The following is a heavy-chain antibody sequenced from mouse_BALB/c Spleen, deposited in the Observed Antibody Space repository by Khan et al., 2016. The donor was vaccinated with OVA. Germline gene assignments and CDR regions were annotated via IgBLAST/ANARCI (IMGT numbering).Heavy chain of an antibody. J-gene: IGHJ4*01. CDR1: GFTFNTYA. CDR3: VRPYGNYGYYAMDY. D-gene: IGHD2-10*02. Sequence: EVQLQESGGGLVQPKGSLKLSCAASGFTFNTYAMNWVRQAPGKGLEWVARIRSKSNNYATYYADSVKDRFIISRDDSQSMLYLQMNNLKTEDTAMYYCVRPYGNYGYYAMDYWGHGTSVTVSS. CDR2: IRSKSNNYAT. V-gene: IGHV10-1*02.